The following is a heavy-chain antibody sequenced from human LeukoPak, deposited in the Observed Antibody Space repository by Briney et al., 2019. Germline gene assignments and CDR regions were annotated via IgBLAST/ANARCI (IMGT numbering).Heavy chain of an antibody. Sequence: GASVKVSCKASGYTFSSYGVTWVRQAPGQGLEWMGWISTYYGNTNNAQQFQGRVTFSTDTATSTAYMELRSLRSDDTAVYYCAREATVVTREILPFDYWGQGTLVTVSS. CDR3: AREATVVTREILPFDY. V-gene: IGHV1-18*01. J-gene: IGHJ4*02. D-gene: IGHD4-23*01. CDR1: GYTFSSYG. CDR2: ISTYYGNT.